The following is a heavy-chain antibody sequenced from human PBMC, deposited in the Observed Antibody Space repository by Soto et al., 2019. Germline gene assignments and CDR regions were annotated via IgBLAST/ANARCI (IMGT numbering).Heavy chain of an antibody. D-gene: IGHD5-12*01. CDR2: INQDGGGT. J-gene: IGHJ4*02. Sequence: GGPLRLSCMASGFTFISSFMGWVRQGPGKGLEWVANINQDGGGTYYVDSAKDRFLISRDNTKNSLYLQMTSLRAEATAIYYCVSDGDVCSGSDCFRHFKYWGRGTRVTVSS. CDR3: VSDGDVCSGSDCFRHFKY. CDR1: GFTFISSF. V-gene: IGHV3-7*03.